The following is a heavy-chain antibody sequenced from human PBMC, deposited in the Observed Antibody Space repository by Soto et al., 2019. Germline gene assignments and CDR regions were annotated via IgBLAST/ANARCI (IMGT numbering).Heavy chain of an antibody. CDR1: GFSFDDYG. V-gene: IGHV3-9*01. CDR2: ISWNSGII. CDR3: VKGGAKDSGSWPEF. D-gene: IGHD6-13*01. Sequence: EVQLVESGGGLVQPGRSLRISCAASGFSFDDYGMHWVRQAPGKGLERVSGISWNSGIIHYAGSVKGRFTISRDNAKNSLYLQMNSLRTEDTALYCCVKGGAKDSGSWPEFWGQGTLVTVSS. J-gene: IGHJ4*02.